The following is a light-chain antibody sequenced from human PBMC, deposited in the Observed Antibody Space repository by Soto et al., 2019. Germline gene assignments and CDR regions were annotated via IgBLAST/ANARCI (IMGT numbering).Light chain of an antibody. V-gene: IGLV2-14*01. J-gene: IGLJ2*01. CDR3: SSDTSTTLV. CDR1: SSDVGGSNH. CDR2: GVS. Sequence: QSALTQPASVSGSPGQSITISCTGTSSDVGGSNHVSWYQQHPGKAPKLMIYGVSNRPSGISNRVSGSKSGNTASLTISGLQAEDEADYYCSSDTSTTLVFGGGTKVTVL.